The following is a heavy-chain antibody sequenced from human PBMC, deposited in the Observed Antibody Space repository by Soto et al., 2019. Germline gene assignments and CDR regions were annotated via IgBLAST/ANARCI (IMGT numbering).Heavy chain of an antibody. CDR2: ISTYNGNT. CDR3: ARDPYHVLMVNAPNLYGMDV. V-gene: IGHV1-18*04. CDR1: RYTYASCG. D-gene: IGHD2-8*01. J-gene: IGHJ6*02. Sequence: GTPAEACCKASRYTYASCGRTWVRQAPGQGLEWMGRISTYNGNTNYPQSLQGRLTMTTDTSTTTAYMELRSLRSDDTAVYYCARDPYHVLMVNAPNLYGMDVWGQGTTVTVSS.